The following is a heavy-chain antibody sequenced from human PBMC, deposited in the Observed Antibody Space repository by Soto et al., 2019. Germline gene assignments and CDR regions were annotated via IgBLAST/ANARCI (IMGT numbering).Heavy chain of an antibody. CDR3: ARDRIVGATNFDY. V-gene: IGHV3-33*08. CDR2: IWYDGSNK. D-gene: IGHD1-26*01. J-gene: IGHJ4*02. CDR1: GFTFSSYC. Sequence: PGGSLRLSCGASGFTFSSYCMHWVRQDPGKGLEWVAVIWYDGSNKYYADSVKGRFTISRDNSKNTLYLQMNSLRAEDTAVYYCARDRIVGATNFDYWGQGTLVTVSS.